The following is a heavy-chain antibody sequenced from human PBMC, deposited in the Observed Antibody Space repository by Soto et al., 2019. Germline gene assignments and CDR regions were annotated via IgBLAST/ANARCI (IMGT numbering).Heavy chain of an antibody. J-gene: IGHJ6*02. CDR1: GYTFTGYY. D-gene: IGHD3-22*01. CDR2: INPNSGGT. V-gene: IGHV1-2*04. CDR3: ARAKWFRYYGMDV. Sequence: GASVKVSCKASGYTFTGYYMHWVRQAPGQGLEWMGWINPNSGGTNYAQKFQGWVTMTRDTSISTAYMELSRLRSDDTAVYYCARAKWFRYYGMDVWRQGTTVTVSS.